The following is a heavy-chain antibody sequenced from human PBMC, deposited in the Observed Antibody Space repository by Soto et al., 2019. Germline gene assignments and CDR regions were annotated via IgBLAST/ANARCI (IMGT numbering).Heavy chain of an antibody. V-gene: IGHV4-39*01. Sequence: SETLSLTCTVSGGSISSSSYYWGWIRQPPGKGLEWIGSIYYSGSTYYNPSLKSRVTISVDTSKNQFSLKRSSVTAADTAVYYCARHEISITMIVVVRRFDPWGQGTLVTVSS. D-gene: IGHD3-22*01. CDR2: IYYSGST. J-gene: IGHJ5*02. CDR3: ARHEISITMIVVVRRFDP. CDR1: GGSISSSSYY.